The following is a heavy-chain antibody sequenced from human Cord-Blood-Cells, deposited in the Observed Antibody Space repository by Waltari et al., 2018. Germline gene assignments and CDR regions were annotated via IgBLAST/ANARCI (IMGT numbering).Heavy chain of an antibody. Sequence: ETLSLTCTVSGGSISSSSYYWGWIRQPPGKGLEWIGSIYYSGSTYYNPSLKSRVTISVDTSKNQFSLKLSSVTAADTAVYYCASEYSSSSNWFDPWGQGTLVTVSS. D-gene: IGHD6-6*01. CDR2: IYYSGST. CDR3: ASEYSSSSNWFDP. V-gene: IGHV4-39*01. J-gene: IGHJ5*02. CDR1: GGSISSSSYY.